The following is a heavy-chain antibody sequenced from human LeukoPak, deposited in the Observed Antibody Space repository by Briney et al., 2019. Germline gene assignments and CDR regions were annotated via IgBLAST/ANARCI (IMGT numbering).Heavy chain of an antibody. V-gene: IGHV1-18*04. CDR1: GYTFTSYG. J-gene: IGHJ6*04. D-gene: IGHD5-12*01. Sequence: ASVKVSCKASGYTFTSYGISWVRQAPGQGLEGMGWISAYNGDTNYAHKLPGRVTTTTYTSTSTTYMELRSLRSDDTAMYYCASLDRVDYGMVVCGKRTKGTVSS. CDR3: ASLDRVDYGMVV. CDR2: ISAYNGDT.